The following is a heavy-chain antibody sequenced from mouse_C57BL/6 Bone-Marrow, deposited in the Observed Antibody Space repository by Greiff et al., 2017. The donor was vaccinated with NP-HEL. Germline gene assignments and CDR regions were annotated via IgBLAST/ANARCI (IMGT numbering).Heavy chain of an antibody. CDR1: GYTFTEYT. CDR3: ARHPFYYYGSSLAWFAY. J-gene: IGHJ3*01. CDR2: FYPGSGSI. Sequence: VQLKQSGAELVKPGASVKLSCKASGYTFTEYTIHWVKQRSGQGLEWIGWFYPGSGSIKYNEKFKDKATLTADKSSSTVYMELSRLTSEDSAVYFCARHPFYYYGSSLAWFAYWGQGTLVTVSA. V-gene: IGHV1-62-2*01. D-gene: IGHD1-1*01.